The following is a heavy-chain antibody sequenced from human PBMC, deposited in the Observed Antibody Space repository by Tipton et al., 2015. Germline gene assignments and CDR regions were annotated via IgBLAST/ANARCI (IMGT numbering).Heavy chain of an antibody. CDR1: GFTFNSYA. Sequence: QLVQSGGGLVQPGGSLRLSCSASGFTFNSYAMTWVRQAPGKGLEWVSSITGSAASTYYADSVKGRFTISRDNAKNSLYLQMNSLRDDDTAVYYCARDDGDYVLGEFDYWGQGTLVAVSS. J-gene: IGHJ4*02. D-gene: IGHD4-17*01. V-gene: IGHV3-23*04. CDR2: ITGSAAST. CDR3: ARDDGDYVLGEFDY.